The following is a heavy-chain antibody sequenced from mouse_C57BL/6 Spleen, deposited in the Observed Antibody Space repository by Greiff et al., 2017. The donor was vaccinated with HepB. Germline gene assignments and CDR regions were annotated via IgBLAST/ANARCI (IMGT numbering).Heavy chain of an antibody. CDR1: GYTFTDYE. D-gene: IGHD2-4*01. CDR3: TRERLRSYFDY. Sequence: VKLVESGAELVRPGASVTLSCKASGYTFTDYEMHWVKQTPVHGLEWIGAIDPETGGTAYNQKFKGKAILTADKSSSTAYMELRSLTSEDSAVYYCTRERLRSYFDYWGQGTTLTVSS. J-gene: IGHJ2*01. CDR2: IDPETGGT. V-gene: IGHV1-15*01.